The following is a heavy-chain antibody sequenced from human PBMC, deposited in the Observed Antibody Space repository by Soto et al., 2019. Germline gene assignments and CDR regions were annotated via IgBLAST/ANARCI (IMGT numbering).Heavy chain of an antibody. CDR1: GYPFSDYY. Sequence: GSVKVCFKASGYPFSDYYMHLVRQAPGQGLEWMGWINANSGGTTYAQKFQGRVTMTRDTSISKAYMELSRLSSDDTAIYYCARLQIEVAGTNWGQGTLVTVSS. CDR2: INANSGGT. D-gene: IGHD6-19*01. CDR3: ARLQIEVAGTN. V-gene: IGHV1-2*02. J-gene: IGHJ4*02.